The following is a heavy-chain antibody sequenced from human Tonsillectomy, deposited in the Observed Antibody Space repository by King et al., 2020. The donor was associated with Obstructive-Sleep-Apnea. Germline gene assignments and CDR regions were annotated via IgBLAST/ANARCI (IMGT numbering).Heavy chain of an antibody. Sequence: VQLVQSGAEVKKPGASVKVSCKASGYTFTSYAMHWVRQAPGQRLEWMGWINAGNGNTKYSQKFQGRVTITRDTSASTAYMEMSSLRSEDTAVYYCARAPYYVSSGYYYFDYWGQGTLVTVSS. J-gene: IGHJ4*02. D-gene: IGHD3-22*01. CDR3: ARAPYYVSSGYYYFDY. V-gene: IGHV1-3*01. CDR2: INAGNGNT. CDR1: GYTFTSYA.